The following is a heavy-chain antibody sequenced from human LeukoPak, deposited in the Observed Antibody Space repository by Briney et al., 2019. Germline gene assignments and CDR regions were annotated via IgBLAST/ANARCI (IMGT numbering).Heavy chain of an antibody. J-gene: IGHJ4*02. CDR2: ISSSGSTI. V-gene: IGHV3-11*01. Sequence: NPGRSLRLSCAASGFTFSDYYMSWIRQAPGKGREWVSYISSSGSTIYYADSVKGRFTISRDNAKNSLYLQRNSLRAEETAVYYCAAFITMVRGVGWWGQGTLVTVSS. CDR1: GFTFSDYY. CDR3: AAFITMVRGVGW. D-gene: IGHD3-10*01.